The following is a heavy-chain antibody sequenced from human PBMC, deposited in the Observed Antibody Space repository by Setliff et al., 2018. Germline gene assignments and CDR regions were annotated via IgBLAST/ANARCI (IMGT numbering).Heavy chain of an antibody. Sequence: ASVKVSCKASGYTFTSYDINWVRQATGQGLGWMGWMNPNSGNTGYAQKFQGRGTMTRNTSISKAYMELSSLRSEDTAVYYCARGPYYNFWSGSPYYFDYWGQGTLVTVSS. V-gene: IGHV1-8*02. D-gene: IGHD3-3*01. CDR3: ARGPYYNFWSGSPYYFDY. CDR1: GYTFTSYD. J-gene: IGHJ4*02. CDR2: MNPNSGNT.